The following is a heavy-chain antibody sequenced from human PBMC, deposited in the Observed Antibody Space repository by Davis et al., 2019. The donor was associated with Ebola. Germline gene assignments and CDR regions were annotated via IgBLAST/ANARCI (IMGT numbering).Heavy chain of an antibody. D-gene: IGHD1-26*01. CDR1: GYTFTHYF. CDR2: INPSSGAT. J-gene: IGHJ3*02. CDR3: ARTSIVGTTTTASDI. V-gene: IGHV1-2*02. Sequence: ASVKVSCKCSGYTFTHYFIHWVRQAPGQGLEWVGWINPSSGATNLAQKFQDRVTMTTDTSTGTAYLDLRSLRSDDTAVYFCARTSIVGTTTTASDIWGQGTLVTVSS.